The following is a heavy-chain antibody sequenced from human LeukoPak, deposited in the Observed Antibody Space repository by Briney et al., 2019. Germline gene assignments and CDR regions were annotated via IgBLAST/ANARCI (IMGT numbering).Heavy chain of an antibody. D-gene: IGHD3-16*02. CDR3: ARPLSPYQYYFAY. CDR1: GYTFTGYC. J-gene: IGHJ4*02. V-gene: IGHV1-2*02. Sequence: ASVTVSCKASGYTFTGYCMHWVRQAPGQGLEWMGWIDPNSGGTNYAQKFLGRVTMTRDTSISTAYMELSRLRSDDTAMYYCARPLSPYQYYFAYWGQGTLVTVSS. CDR2: IDPNSGGT.